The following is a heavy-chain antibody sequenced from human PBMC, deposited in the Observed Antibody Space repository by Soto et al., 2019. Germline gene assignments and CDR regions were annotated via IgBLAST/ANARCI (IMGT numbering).Heavy chain of an antibody. Sequence: SEPLSLTCTVSGGSISSGGYCWSWIRQHPGKGLEWIGYIYYSGSTYYNPSLKSRVTISVDTSKNQFSLKLSSVTAADTAVYYCARELTGDEDYYYMDVWGKGTTVTVSS. D-gene: IGHD7-27*01. CDR3: ARELTGDEDYYYMDV. V-gene: IGHV4-31*03. CDR1: GGSISSGGYC. CDR2: IYYSGST. J-gene: IGHJ6*03.